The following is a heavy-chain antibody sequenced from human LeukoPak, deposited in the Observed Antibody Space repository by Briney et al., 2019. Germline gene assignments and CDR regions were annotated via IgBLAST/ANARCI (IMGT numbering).Heavy chain of an antibody. CDR2: ISSSGSTI. CDR1: GFTFSSYD. Sequence: GGSLRLSCAPSGFTFSSYDMHWVRQAPGKGLEWVSYISSSGSTIYYADSVKGRFTISRDNAKNSLYLQMNSLRAEDTAVYYCARVPTKEFGDYWGQGTLVTVSS. V-gene: IGHV3-48*04. D-gene: IGHD3-10*01. J-gene: IGHJ4*02. CDR3: ARVPTKEFGDY.